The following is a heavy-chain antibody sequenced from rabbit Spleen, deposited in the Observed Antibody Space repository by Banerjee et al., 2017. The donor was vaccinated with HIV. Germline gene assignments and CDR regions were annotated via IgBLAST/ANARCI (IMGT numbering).Heavy chain of an antibody. CDR3: ARGSATMTLVITGYYLSL. J-gene: IGHJ4*01. CDR1: GFSFSSSYY. D-gene: IGHD2-1*01. CDR2: IYGGSPGST. V-gene: IGHV1S40*01. Sequence: EESGGDLVKPGASLTLTCTASGFSFSSSYYMCWVRQTPGKGLEWIACIYGGSPGSTAYANWVKGRFTISSDNAQNTVDLQMNSLTPADTATYFCARGSATMTLVITGYYLSLWGPGTLVTVS.